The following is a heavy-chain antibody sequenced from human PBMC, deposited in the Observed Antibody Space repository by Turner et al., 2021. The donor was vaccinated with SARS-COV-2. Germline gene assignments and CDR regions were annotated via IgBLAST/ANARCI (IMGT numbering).Heavy chain of an antibody. D-gene: IGHD3-22*01. CDR2: INPNSGGT. J-gene: IGHJ3*02. CDR3: ARGGLYYYDSSAYYGDAFDI. V-gene: IGHV1-2*02. CDR1: VYTFTGYY. Sequence: QVQLVQSGAEVKKPGASVTVSCTASVYTFTGYYMHWVRQAPGQGLEWMGWINPNSGGTNYAQKCQGRVTMTRDTSISTAYMELSRLRSDDTAVYYCARGGLYYYDSSAYYGDAFDIWGQGTMVTVSS.